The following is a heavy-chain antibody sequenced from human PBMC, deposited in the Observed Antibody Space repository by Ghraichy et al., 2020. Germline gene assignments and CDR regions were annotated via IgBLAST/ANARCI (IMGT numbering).Heavy chain of an antibody. V-gene: IGHV3-23*01. CDR1: GFTFSSYA. D-gene: IGHD3-9*01. J-gene: IGHJ6*02. CDR2: ISGSGGST. Sequence: GESLNISCAASGFTFSSYAMSWVRQAPGKGLEWVSAISGSGGSTYYADSVKGRFTISRDNSKNTLYLQMNSLRAEDTAVYYCAKVLANFDWLYDYYGMDVWGQGTTVTVSS. CDR3: AKVLANFDWLYDYYGMDV.